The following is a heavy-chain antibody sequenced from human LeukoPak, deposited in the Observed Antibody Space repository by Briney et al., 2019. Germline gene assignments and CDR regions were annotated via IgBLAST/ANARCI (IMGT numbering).Heavy chain of an antibody. J-gene: IGHJ4*02. Sequence: SETLSLTCTVSGGSISSSSYYWGWIRQPPGKGLEWIGHIYYSGSTNHNPSLRSRVTISVDTSKNQFSLKLSSVTAADTAVYYCARGKYQLDYWGQGTLVTVSS. D-gene: IGHD2-2*01. CDR2: IYYSGST. CDR3: ARGKYQLDY. CDR1: GGSISSSSYY. V-gene: IGHV4-61*05.